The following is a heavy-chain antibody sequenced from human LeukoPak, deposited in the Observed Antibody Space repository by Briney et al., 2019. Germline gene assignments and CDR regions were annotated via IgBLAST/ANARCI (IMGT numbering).Heavy chain of an antibody. CDR2: INPNSGGT. V-gene: IGHV1-2*02. CDR1: GYTFTDYY. D-gene: IGHD3-10*01. J-gene: IGHJ4*02. Sequence: ASVKVSCKASGYTFTDYYMHWVRQDRGHGLEWMGWINPNSGGTNYAQKFQGRVTMTRDTSISTAYMELSRLRSDDTAVYYCASIYGSGNDFDYWGQGTLVTVSS. CDR3: ASIYGSGNDFDY.